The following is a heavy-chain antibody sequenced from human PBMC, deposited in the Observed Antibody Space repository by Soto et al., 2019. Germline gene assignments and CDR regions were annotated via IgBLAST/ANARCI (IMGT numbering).Heavy chain of an antibody. CDR3: ARRYLWTPDSWVDP. Sequence: QVQLQQWGAGLLKPSETLSLTCAVYGGSFSGYYWSWIRQTPGKGLEWIAEIDHSGIANYSPTLKSQLTLSVDTSKNQSSLKVTSVTAADTAVYYCARRYLWTPDSWVDPWGQGTLVTVSS. V-gene: IGHV4-34*01. CDR2: IDHSGIA. CDR1: GGSFSGYY. D-gene: IGHD3-3*01. J-gene: IGHJ5*02.